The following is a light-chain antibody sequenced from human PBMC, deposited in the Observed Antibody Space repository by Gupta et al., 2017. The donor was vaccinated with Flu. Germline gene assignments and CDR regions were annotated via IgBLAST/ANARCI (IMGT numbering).Light chain of an antibody. CDR2: EDS. Sequence: SYVLTQPPSVSVAPGKTARITCGGNNIGSKSVHWYQQRPGRAPLMVVSEDSDRPSGIPDRFSGSNSGNTATLTISRVEAGDEADYYCQVWDSSAAQGVFGGGTKLTVL. CDR1: NIGSKS. CDR3: QVWDSSAAQGV. V-gene: IGLV3-21*03. J-gene: IGLJ3*02.